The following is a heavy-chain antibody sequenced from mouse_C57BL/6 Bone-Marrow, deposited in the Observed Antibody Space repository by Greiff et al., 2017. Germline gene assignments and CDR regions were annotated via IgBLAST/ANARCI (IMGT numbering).Heavy chain of an antibody. CDR1: GYTFTSYW. J-gene: IGHJ3*01. Sequence: QVQLQQPGAELVRPGTSVKLSCKASGYTFTSYWMHWVKQRPGQGLEWIGVIDPSDSYTNYNQKFKGKATLTVDTSSSTAYMKLTSLTSEDSAVYYCARGVPWFAYWGQGTLVTVSA. V-gene: IGHV1-59*01. CDR2: IDPSDSYT. CDR3: ARGVPWFAY.